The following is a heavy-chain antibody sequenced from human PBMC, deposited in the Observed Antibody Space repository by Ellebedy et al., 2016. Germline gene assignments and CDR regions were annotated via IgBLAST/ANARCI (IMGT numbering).Heavy chain of an antibody. V-gene: IGHV3-30*03. Sequence: GGSLRLSCAASGFTFSSYGMHWVRQAPGKGLEWVAVISYDGSNKYYADSVKGRFTISRDNSKNTLYLQMNSLRAEDTAVYYCARAWEGTTNWFDPWGQGTLVTVSS. CDR1: GFTFSSYG. CDR2: ISYDGSNK. D-gene: IGHD1-1*01. J-gene: IGHJ5*02. CDR3: ARAWEGTTNWFDP.